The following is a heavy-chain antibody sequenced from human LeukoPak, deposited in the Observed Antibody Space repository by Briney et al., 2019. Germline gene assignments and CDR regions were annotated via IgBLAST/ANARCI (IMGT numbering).Heavy chain of an antibody. D-gene: IGHD6-13*01. CDR3: ARDFEGKKCFASAGTDY. Sequence: GGSLTLSCAASGFTFSNYGMSWVRQAPGKALEWVSAISGSGDSTYYSDSVRGRFTISRDNSTNPLFLQMNSLSGEGPVVFYCARDFEGKKCFASAGTDYWGQGTLVTVSS. CDR1: GFTFSNYG. CDR2: ISGSGDST. V-gene: IGHV3-23*01. J-gene: IGHJ4*02.